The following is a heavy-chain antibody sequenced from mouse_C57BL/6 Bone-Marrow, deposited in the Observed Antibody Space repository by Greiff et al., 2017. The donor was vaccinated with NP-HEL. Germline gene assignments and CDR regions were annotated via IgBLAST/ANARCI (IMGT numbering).Heavy chain of an antibody. CDR2: IWSDGST. Sequence: VQRVESGPGLVAPSQSLSITCTVSGFSLTSYGVHWVRQPPGKGLEWLVVIWSDGSTTYNSALKSRLSISKDNSKSQVFLKMNSLQTDDTAMYYCARHGKYSNRWYFDVWGTGTTVTVSS. CDR1: GFSLTSYG. J-gene: IGHJ1*03. V-gene: IGHV2-6-1*01. CDR3: ARHGKYSNRWYFDV. D-gene: IGHD2-5*01.